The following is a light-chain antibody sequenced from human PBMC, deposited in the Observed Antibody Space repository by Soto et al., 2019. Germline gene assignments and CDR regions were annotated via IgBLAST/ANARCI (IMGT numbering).Light chain of an antibody. Sequence: QSVLTRPPSVSAAPGQKVTISCSGSSSNIGGNSVSWYQQLPGTAPKLLIYDDNKRPSGIPDRFSGSKSGTSATLGITGFQTGDEAGYYCGSWDSSLSAYVFGTGTKVTVL. CDR1: SSNIGGNS. CDR3: GSWDSSLSAYV. CDR2: DDN. J-gene: IGLJ1*01. V-gene: IGLV1-51*01.